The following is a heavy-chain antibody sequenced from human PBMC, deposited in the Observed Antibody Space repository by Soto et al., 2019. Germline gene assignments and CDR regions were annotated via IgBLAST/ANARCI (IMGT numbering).Heavy chain of an antibody. Sequence: SETLSLTCTVSGGSLNSGGFSWTWIRQPPGKGLEWIGFIYHTGTTYYNPSLKSRVTISVDRSKNQFSLKLNSVTAADTAVYYCATVGATYYGMDVCGQGTTVT. CDR1: GGSLNSGGFS. CDR3: ATVGATYYGMDV. V-gene: IGHV4-30-2*01. D-gene: IGHD1-26*01. CDR2: IYHTGTT. J-gene: IGHJ6*01.